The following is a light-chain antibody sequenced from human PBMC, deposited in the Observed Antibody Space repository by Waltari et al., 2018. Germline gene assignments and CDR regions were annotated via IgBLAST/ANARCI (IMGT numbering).Light chain of an antibody. J-gene: IGKJ4*01. V-gene: IGKV3-15*01. CDR1: QSVSSN. CDR2: VAS. CDR3: QQYSSRPLT. Sequence: EIVMTQSPATLSVSPGERVTLSCRASQSVSSNLAWYQQKPGQAPRLLIYVASTRATGFPARFSGSGSGTEFTLTISTLQSEDFAVYYCQQYSSRPLTFGGGTKVEIK.